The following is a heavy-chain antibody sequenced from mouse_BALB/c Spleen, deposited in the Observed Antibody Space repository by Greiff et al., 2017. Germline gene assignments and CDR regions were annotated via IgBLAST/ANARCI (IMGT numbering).Heavy chain of an antibody. Sequence: EVNVVESGGGLVQPGGSLKLSCAASGFTFSSYTMSWVRQTPEKRLEWVAYISNGGGSTYYPDTVKGRFTISRDNAKNTLYLQMSSLKSEDTAMYYCARGGYEYGLAYWGQGTLVTVSA. V-gene: IGHV5-12-2*01. J-gene: IGHJ3*01. CDR1: GFTFSSYT. CDR3: ARGGYEYGLAY. D-gene: IGHD2-4*01. CDR2: ISNGGGST.